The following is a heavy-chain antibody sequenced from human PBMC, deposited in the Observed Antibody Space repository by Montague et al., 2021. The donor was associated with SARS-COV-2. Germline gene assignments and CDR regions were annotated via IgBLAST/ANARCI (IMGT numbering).Heavy chain of an antibody. CDR3: ARESGSFHDGGYFDY. D-gene: IGHD1-26*01. CDR1: GFYFSYA. J-gene: IGHJ4*02. CDR2: ISNDGSNK. V-gene: IGHV3-30*04. Sequence: YLSLSCAASGFYFSYAMHWVRQAPGKGLEWVALISNDGSNKHYADSVKGRFTISRDNSKSTLYLQMNSLRTEDTAVYYCARESGSFHDGGYFDYWGQGSLVTVSS.